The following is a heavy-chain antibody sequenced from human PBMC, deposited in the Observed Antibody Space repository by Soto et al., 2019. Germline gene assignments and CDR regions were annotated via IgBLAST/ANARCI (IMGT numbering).Heavy chain of an antibody. CDR3: ARCITLVRGVRSYGMDV. J-gene: IGHJ6*02. Sequence: QVQLVQSGAEEKKPGASVKVSCKASGYTFSDYEMHWERQAPGQRLEWMGWINAGNGNTKSSQKFQGRVTITRDTSASTAYMELSSLRSEDTAVYYCARCITLVRGVRSYGMDVWGQGTTVTVSS. V-gene: IGHV1-3*05. CDR2: INAGNGNT. CDR1: GYTFSDYE. D-gene: IGHD3-10*01.